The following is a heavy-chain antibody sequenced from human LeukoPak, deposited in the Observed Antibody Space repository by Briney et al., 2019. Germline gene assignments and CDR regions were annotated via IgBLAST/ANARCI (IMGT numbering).Heavy chain of an antibody. D-gene: IGHD6-13*01. J-gene: IGHJ4*02. V-gene: IGHV3-21*01. CDR1: GFTFSSYA. CDR2: ISSSVSYI. CDR3: ARGGATGTVVDY. Sequence: GGSLRLSCAASGFTFSSYAMSWVRQAPGKGLEWVSSISSSVSYIYYADSVKGRFTISRDNAKNSLYLQMNSLRAEDTAVYYCARGGATGTVVDYWGQGTLVTVSS.